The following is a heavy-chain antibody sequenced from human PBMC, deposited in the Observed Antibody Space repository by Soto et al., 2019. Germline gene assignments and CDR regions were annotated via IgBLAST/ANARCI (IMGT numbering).Heavy chain of an antibody. D-gene: IGHD6-19*01. V-gene: IGHV6-1*01. J-gene: IGHJ4*02. CDR3: ARAGQWLFDY. Sequence: SQTLSLTRAISGDSVSSKSAGWNWIRQSPSRGLEWLGRTYYRSKWYSEYAVSVKGRITINPGTSKNQFSLQLNSVTPEDTALYYCARAGQWLFDYWGQGTLVTVSS. CDR2: TYYRSKWYS. CDR1: GDSVSSKSAG.